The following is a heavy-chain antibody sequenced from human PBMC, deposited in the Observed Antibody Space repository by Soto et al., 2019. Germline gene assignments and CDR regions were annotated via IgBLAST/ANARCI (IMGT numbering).Heavy chain of an antibody. Sequence: GGSLRLSCAASGFTFSSYAMSWVRQAPGKGLEWVSAISGSGGSTYYADSVEGRFTISIDNSKNTLYLQMNSLRAEDTAVYYCAKGFQTYYDFWSGYYSDIDYWGQGTLVTVSS. V-gene: IGHV3-23*01. CDR1: GFTFSSYA. J-gene: IGHJ4*02. CDR2: ISGSGGST. CDR3: AKGFQTYYDFWSGYYSDIDY. D-gene: IGHD3-3*01.